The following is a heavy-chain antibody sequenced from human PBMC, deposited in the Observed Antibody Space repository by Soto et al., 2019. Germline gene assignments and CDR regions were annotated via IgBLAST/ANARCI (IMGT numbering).Heavy chain of an antibody. J-gene: IGHJ4*02. D-gene: IGHD3-10*01. CDR2: IYSRGST. CDR1: NGSLSSNY. V-gene: IGHV4-59*01. Sequence: SENLSLTCTVSNGSLSSNYWSWIRQSPGKGLGWIVNIYSRGSTNYNPSLKIRVTMSVDTSKNQFTLNLSSVTAAGTGVYFCARSFMVPVDFLDYWGQGTLVTVSS. CDR3: ARSFMVPVDFLDY.